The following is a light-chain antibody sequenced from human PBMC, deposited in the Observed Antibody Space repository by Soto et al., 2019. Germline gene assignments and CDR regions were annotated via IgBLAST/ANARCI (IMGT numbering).Light chain of an antibody. V-gene: IGLV2-14*03. J-gene: IGLJ3*02. CDR1: SSDVGGHNF. CDR3: GSYSSTSTRV. Sequence: QSALTQPASVSGSPGQSITISCTGTSSDVGGHNFVAWFQQHPGKAPKLMIYEVSNRPLGVSNRFSGSKSGNTAYLTISGLQAEDEADYYCGSYSSTSTRVFGGATKLTVL. CDR2: EVS.